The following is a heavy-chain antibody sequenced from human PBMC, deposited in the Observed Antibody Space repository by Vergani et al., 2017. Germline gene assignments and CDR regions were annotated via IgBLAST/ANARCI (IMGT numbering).Heavy chain of an antibody. CDR2: IRPYTGHT. D-gene: IGHD1-1*01. J-gene: IGHJ3*01. CDR1: SHTFQTYG. CDR3: ARVAASNSEVTPTAFDV. Sequence: QVQLVQSGAELKKPGASVSVPCKGSSHTFQTYGISWVRQAPGKGLEWMAWIRPYTGHTIYAQKFQDRVTMTADTSTNTAYMELRSLRSDDTAVYFCARVAASNSEVTPTAFDVWGQGTMVTVSS. V-gene: IGHV1-18*01.